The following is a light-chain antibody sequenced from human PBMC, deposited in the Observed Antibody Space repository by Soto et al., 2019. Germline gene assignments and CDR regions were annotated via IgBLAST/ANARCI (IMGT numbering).Light chain of an antibody. CDR2: DDN. V-gene: IGLV1-51*01. CDR1: SSNIGGNS. Sequence: QSVLTQPPSVSAAPGQKVTISFSGSSSNIGGNSVSWYQQLPGTAPKLLIYDDNKRPSGIPDRFSGSKSGTSATLGITGFQTGDEADYYCQSYDSSYVFGTGTKVTVL. CDR3: QSYDSSYV. J-gene: IGLJ1*01.